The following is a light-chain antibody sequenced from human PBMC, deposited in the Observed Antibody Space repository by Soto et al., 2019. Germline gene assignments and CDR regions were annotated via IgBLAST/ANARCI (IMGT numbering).Light chain of an antibody. CDR3: QQYGSSPL. CDR1: QDINRW. CDR2: AAA. J-gene: IGKJ4*01. V-gene: IGKV1D-16*01. Sequence: VQLTQSPSGLSASVGDSVTNTRRASQDINRWLAWYQQKPEKAPKVLIYAAANLESGVPSRFSGSGSGTDFTLTISRLEPEDFAVYYCQQYGSSPLFGGGTKVDI.